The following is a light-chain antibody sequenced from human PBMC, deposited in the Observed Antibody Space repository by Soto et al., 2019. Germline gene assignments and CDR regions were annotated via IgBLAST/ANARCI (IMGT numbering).Light chain of an antibody. Sequence: QSALTQPASVSGSPGQSIAISCTGTSTDIGGYNYVSWYQQHPGKAPKLMIYEVSNRPSGVSNRFSGAKSGNTASLTISGLQPEDEADYYCSSYTSDSTLVFGGGTKVTVL. CDR1: STDIGGYNY. CDR2: EVS. CDR3: SSYTSDSTLV. V-gene: IGLV2-14*01. J-gene: IGLJ3*02.